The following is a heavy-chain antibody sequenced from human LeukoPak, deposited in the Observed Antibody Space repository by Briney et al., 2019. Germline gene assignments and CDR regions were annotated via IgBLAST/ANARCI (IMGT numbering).Heavy chain of an antibody. V-gene: IGHV4-59*01. CDR2: IYHSGST. CDR3: ARESSSGWYYFDY. CDR1: GGSISSYY. J-gene: IGHJ4*02. D-gene: IGHD6-19*01. Sequence: SETLSLTCSVSGGSISSYYWSWIRQPPGKGLEWIGYIYHSGSTNYNPSLKSRVTISVDTSKSQFSLKLSSVTAADTAVYYCARESSSGWYYFDYWGQGTLVTVSS.